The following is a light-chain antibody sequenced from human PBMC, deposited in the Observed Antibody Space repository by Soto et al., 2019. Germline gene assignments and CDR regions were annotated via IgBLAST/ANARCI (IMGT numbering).Light chain of an antibody. J-gene: IGKJ5*01. Sequence: EIVLTQSPGTLSLSPGERATLSCRASQSVSSSYLAWYQQKPGQAPRLLIYGASSRATGIPDRFSGSGSGTAFSITISRLEPEDFAVYYCQQYGSSPPINFGQGTRLEIK. CDR1: QSVSSSY. CDR2: GAS. CDR3: QQYGSSPPIN. V-gene: IGKV3-20*01.